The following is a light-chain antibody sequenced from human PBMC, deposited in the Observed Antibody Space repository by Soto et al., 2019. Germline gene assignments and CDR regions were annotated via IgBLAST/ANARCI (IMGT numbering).Light chain of an antibody. CDR2: DVN. Sequence: QSVLTQPPSASGSPGQSVTISCTGTSSDVGAYIFVSWYQQHPGKAPKLMVYDVNRRPPGVPDRFFGSKSGNTASLTVSGLQAEDEPDYYCVSLAGGTYVFGTGTKVTVL. CDR1: SSDVGAYIF. V-gene: IGLV2-8*01. J-gene: IGLJ1*01. CDR3: VSLAGGTYV.